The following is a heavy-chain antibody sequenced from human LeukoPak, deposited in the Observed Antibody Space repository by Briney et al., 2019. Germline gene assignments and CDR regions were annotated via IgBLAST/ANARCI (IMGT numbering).Heavy chain of an antibody. CDR3: AAYSKASGGFTGYDPMDV. D-gene: IGHD1-14*01. V-gene: IGHV3-66*01. Sequence: GGSLRLSCVASGFTVSANYINWVRQTPEKGLEWVSVLYSGGITYYADSVKGRFTISRDNSKNTVYLQMNSLRAEDTAVYYCAAYSKASGGFTGYDPMDVWGQGTTVTVSS. CDR2: LYSGGIT. CDR1: GFTVSANY. J-gene: IGHJ6*02.